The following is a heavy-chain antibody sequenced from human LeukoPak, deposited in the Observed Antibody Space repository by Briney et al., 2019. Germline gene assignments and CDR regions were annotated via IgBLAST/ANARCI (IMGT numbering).Heavy chain of an antibody. J-gene: IGHJ4*02. Sequence: GGSLRLSCAASGFTVSSNYMSWVRQAPGKGLEWVSAISGSGGSTYYADSVRGRFTISRDNSKNTLYLQMNSLRAEDTAVYYCAKKMITFGGVIVNALLDHWGQGTLVTVSS. V-gene: IGHV3-23*01. D-gene: IGHD3-16*02. CDR2: ISGSGGST. CDR3: AKKMITFGGVIVNALLDH. CDR1: GFTVSSNY.